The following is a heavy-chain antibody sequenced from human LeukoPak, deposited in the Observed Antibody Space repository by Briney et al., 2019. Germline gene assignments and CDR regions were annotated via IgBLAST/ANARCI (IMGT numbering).Heavy chain of an antibody. V-gene: IGHV4-4*07. CDR1: GGSISSYY. Sequence: KPSETLSLTCTASGGSISSYYWSWIRQPAGKGLEWIGRIYTSGSTNYNPSLKSRVTMSVDTSKNQFSLKLSSVTAADTAVYYCARDVRYCSSTSCYMRFDPWGQGTLVTVSS. D-gene: IGHD2-2*02. CDR3: ARDVRYCSSTSCYMRFDP. J-gene: IGHJ5*02. CDR2: IYTSGST.